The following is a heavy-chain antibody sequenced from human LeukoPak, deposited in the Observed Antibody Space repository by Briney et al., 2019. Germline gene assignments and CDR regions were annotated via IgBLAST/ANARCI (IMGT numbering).Heavy chain of an antibody. J-gene: IGHJ4*02. V-gene: IGHV1-24*01. CDR2: FDPEDGET. CDR1: GCTLTELS. D-gene: IGHD6-19*01. Sequence: ASVKVSCKVSGCTLTELSMHWVRQAPGKGLEWMGGFDPEDGETIYAQKFQGRVTMTEDTSTDTAYMELSSLRSEDTAVYYCATPYSSGWYYFDYWGQGTLVTVSS. CDR3: ATPYSSGWYYFDY.